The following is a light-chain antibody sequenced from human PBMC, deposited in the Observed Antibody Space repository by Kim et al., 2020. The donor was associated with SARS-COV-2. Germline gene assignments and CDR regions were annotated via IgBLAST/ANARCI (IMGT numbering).Light chain of an antibody. J-gene: IGKJ1*01. CDR2: GAS. CDR3: QQYGSSPPRT. Sequence: PGERATLSCRASQSVSRSYLAWYQQKPGQAPRLLIYGASSRATGIPDRFSGSGSGTDFTLTISRLEPEDFAVYYCQQYGSSPPRTFGQGTKVDIK. V-gene: IGKV3-20*01. CDR1: QSVSRSY.